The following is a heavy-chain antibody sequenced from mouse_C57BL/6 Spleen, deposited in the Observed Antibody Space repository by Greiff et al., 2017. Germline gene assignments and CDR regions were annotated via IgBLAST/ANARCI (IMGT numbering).Heavy chain of an antibody. V-gene: IGHV5-6*01. Sequence: EVMLVESGGDLVKPGGSVKLSCAASGFTFSSYGMSWVRQTPDKRLEWVATISSVGSYTYYPDSVKGRFTISRDNAKNTLYLQMSSLKSEDTAMYDGARQRVTPTVYYAMDYWGQGTSVTVSS. D-gene: IGHD2-2*01. CDR2: ISSVGSYT. J-gene: IGHJ4*01. CDR1: GFTFSSYG. CDR3: ARQRVTPTVYYAMDY.